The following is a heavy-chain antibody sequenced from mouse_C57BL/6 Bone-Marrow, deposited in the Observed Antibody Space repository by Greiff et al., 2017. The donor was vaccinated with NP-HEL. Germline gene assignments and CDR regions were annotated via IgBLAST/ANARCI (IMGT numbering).Heavy chain of an antibody. Sequence: QVQLQQSGAELVRPGASVKLSCKASGYTFTDYYINWVKQRPGQGLEWIARIYPGSGNTYYNEKFKGKATLTAEKSSSTAYMQLSSLTSEDSAVYFCARITTVVAPMDYWGQGTSVTVSS. D-gene: IGHD1-1*01. CDR2: IYPGSGNT. CDR3: ARITTVVAPMDY. J-gene: IGHJ4*01. CDR1: GYTFTDYY. V-gene: IGHV1-76*01.